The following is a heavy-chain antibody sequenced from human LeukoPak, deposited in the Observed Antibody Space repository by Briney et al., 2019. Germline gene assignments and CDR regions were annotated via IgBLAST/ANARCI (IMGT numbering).Heavy chain of an antibody. CDR2: ISFDGRRQ. CDR3: AREVVQITAGYFDY. V-gene: IGHV3-30*04. J-gene: IGHJ4*02. Sequence: GGSLRLSCAASGFTFSSYAMSWVRQAAGKGLEWVAVISFDGRRQYYADSVKGRFTISRDNSKNTLYLQMDSLKPEDTAVYYCAREVVQITAGYFDYWGQGTLVTVSS. D-gene: IGHD1-20*01. CDR1: GFTFSSYA.